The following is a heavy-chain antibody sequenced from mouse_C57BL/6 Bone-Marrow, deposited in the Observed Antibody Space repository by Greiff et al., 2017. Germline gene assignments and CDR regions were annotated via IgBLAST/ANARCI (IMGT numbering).Heavy chain of an antibody. J-gene: IGHJ4*01. D-gene: IGHD1-1*01. V-gene: IGHV1-81*01. CDR3: ARCAVVDYYAMDY. CDR2: IYPRSGNT. CDR1: GYTFTSYG. Sequence: QVQLQQSGAELARPGASVKLSCKASGYTFTSYGISWVKQRTGQGLEWIGEIYPRSGNTYYNEKFKGEATLTADKSSSTAYMELRSLTSAESAVYFCARCAVVDYYAMDYWGQGTSVTVSS.